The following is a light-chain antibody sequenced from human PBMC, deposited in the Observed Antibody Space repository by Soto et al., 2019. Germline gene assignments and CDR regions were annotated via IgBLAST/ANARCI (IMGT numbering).Light chain of an antibody. V-gene: IGKV3-15*01. Sequence: EIVMTQSPATLSVSPGERATLSCRASQSVSSNLAWYQQKPGQAPRLLIYGASTRATGIPARFSGSGSGTDITLTISRLEPEDFAVYYCQQYGSSPRTFGQGTKVDIK. CDR2: GAS. J-gene: IGKJ1*01. CDR3: QQYGSSPRT. CDR1: QSVSSN.